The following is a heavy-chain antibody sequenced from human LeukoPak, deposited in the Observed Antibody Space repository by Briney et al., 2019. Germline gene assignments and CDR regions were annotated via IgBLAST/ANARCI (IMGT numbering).Heavy chain of an antibody. CDR3: ARPLTYYYETTDYPRPHFFDY. D-gene: IGHD3-3*01. CDR2: IIPFFNTP. CDR1: GGTFSNHA. Sequence: ASVKVSCKASGGTFSNHAISWLRQAPGQGLEWMGGIIPFFNTPYYAQKFQGRVAISADESTNTAYMELSSLRSEDTVVYFCARPLTYYYETTDYPRPHFFDYWGQGTLVTVSS. J-gene: IGHJ4*02. V-gene: IGHV1-69*13.